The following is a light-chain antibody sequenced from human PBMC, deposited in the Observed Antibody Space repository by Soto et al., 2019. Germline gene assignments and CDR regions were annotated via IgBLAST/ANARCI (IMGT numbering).Light chain of an antibody. CDR2: AAS. CDR3: QQSYTTPWT. J-gene: IGKJ1*01. Sequence: DLQMTQSPSSLSASVGDRVTITCRASQTISTYLNWYQQQPGKAPKLLIFAASSLQSGVPSRFSASGSGTDFSLTISSLQPEDFATYYCQQSYTTPWTFGQGTKVDIK. V-gene: IGKV1-39*01. CDR1: QTISTY.